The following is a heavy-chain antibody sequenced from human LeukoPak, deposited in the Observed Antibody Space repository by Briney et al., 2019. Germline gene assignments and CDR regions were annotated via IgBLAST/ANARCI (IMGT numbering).Heavy chain of an antibody. Sequence: PGGSLRLSCVASGFTFSNAWMSWVRQAPGKGLEWVGRIKSKTDGGTTDYAAPVKGRFTISRDDSKNTLYLQMNSLETEDTAVYYCTTDPPSYYGSGSPRYFDYWGQGTLVTVSS. CDR3: TTDPPSYYGSGSPRYFDY. D-gene: IGHD3-10*01. V-gene: IGHV3-15*01. CDR2: IKSKTDGGTT. CDR1: GFTFSNAW. J-gene: IGHJ4*02.